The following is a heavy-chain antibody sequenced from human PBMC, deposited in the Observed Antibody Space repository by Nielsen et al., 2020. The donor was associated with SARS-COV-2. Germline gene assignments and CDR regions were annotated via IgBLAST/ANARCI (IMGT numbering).Heavy chain of an antibody. J-gene: IGHJ4*02. Sequence: GESLKISCAASGFMFRRSWMSWVRQAPGKGLEWVANIKEDGGERSYVDSVKGRFSTSRDNGKNSQHLQMSSLRAEDTAVYYCASSGDGYNWSYYFDYWGQGTLVTVSS. CDR1: GFMFRRSW. CDR3: ASSGDGYNWSYYFDY. CDR2: IKEDGGER. V-gene: IGHV3-7*05. D-gene: IGHD5-24*01.